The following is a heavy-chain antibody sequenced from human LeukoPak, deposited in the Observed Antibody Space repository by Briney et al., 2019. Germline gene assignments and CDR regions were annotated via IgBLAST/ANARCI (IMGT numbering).Heavy chain of an antibody. D-gene: IGHD4-17*01. CDR2: IRYDGSNK. Sequence: SGGSLRLSCAASGFTFSSYGMHWVRQAPGKGLEGVAFIRYDGSNKYYADSVKGRFTISRDNSKNTLYPQMNSLRAEDTAVYYCAIRGKTTVTTWFDYWGQGTLVTVSS. V-gene: IGHV3-30*02. CDR3: AIRGKTTVTTWFDY. CDR1: GFTFSSYG. J-gene: IGHJ4*02.